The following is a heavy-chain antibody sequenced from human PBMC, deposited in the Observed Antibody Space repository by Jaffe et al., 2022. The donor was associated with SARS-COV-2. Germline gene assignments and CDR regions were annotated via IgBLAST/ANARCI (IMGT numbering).Heavy chain of an antibody. J-gene: IGHJ3*02. CDR2: IYWNDDK. V-gene: IGHV2-5*01. Sequence: QITLKESGPTLVKPTQTLTLTCTFSGFSLSTDGVGVGWIRQPPGKALEWLALIYWNDDKRYSPSLQTRLTITKDTSKNQVVLTMTNMDPVDTATYYCAHRHKSHGLSFAFDIWGRGTMVTVSS. CDR3: AHRHKSHGLSFAFDI. CDR1: GFSLSTDGVG. D-gene: IGHD3-16*02.